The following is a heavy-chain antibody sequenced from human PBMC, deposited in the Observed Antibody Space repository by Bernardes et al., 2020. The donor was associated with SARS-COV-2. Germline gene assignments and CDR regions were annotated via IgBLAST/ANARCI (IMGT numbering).Heavy chain of an antibody. D-gene: IGHD6-6*01. CDR2: IITRFGST. Sequence: SVTVSCKASGDTFISYAFRWVRQAPGQGREWMGRIITRFGSTNYAQNFQGRVTITADEPSSTAYMELSSLGAEDTALYYCAREPIAARPGIWFVPWGQGTLVTVSS. CDR1: GDTFISYA. V-gene: IGHV1-69*13. J-gene: IGHJ5*02. CDR3: AREPIAARPGIWFVP.